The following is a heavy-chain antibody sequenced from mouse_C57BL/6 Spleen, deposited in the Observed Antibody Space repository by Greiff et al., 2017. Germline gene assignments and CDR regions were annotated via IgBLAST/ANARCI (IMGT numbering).Heavy chain of an antibody. Sequence: QVQLQQPGAELVKPGASVKLSCKASGYTFTSYWMHWVKQRPGQGLEWIGMIHPNSGSTNYNEKFKGKATLTVDKSSSTAYMQLSSLTSEDSAVYYCARSYGSSYWYFDVWGTGTTVTVSS. J-gene: IGHJ1*03. CDR1: GYTFTSYW. CDR3: ARSYGSSYWYFDV. V-gene: IGHV1-64*01. D-gene: IGHD1-1*01. CDR2: IHPNSGST.